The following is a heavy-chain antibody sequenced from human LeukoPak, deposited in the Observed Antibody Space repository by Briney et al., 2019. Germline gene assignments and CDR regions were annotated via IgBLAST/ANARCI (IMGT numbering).Heavy chain of an antibody. D-gene: IGHD3-22*01. Sequence: SETLSLTCTVSGGSISSYYWTWIRQPPGKGLEWIGYIYYSGSTNYNPSLTSRVTISVDTSKNQFSLKLTSVTAADTAVYYCARGTYYYDSSGYNWFDPWGQGTLVTVSS. J-gene: IGHJ5*02. CDR3: ARGTYYYDSSGYNWFDP. CDR1: GGSISSYY. CDR2: IYYSGST. V-gene: IGHV4-59*01.